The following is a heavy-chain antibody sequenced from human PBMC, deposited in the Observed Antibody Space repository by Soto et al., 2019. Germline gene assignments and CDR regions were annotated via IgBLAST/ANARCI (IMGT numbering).Heavy chain of an antibody. CDR3: ARDIGGVTASDAFDV. Sequence: EVQLVESGGGLVQPGGSLRLSCAASGFTFSHYWMHWVRQTPGKGLVWISRINSDGSTTSSADSVRGRFSMSRDNAKNSLYLQMNSLRADDTAVYFCARDIGGVTASDAFDVWGHGTMVTVSS. CDR2: INSDGSTT. CDR1: GFTFSHYW. D-gene: IGHD2-21*02. J-gene: IGHJ3*01. V-gene: IGHV3-74*01.